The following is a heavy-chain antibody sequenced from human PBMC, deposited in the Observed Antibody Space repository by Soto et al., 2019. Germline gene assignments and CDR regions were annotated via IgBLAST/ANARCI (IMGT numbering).Heavy chain of an antibody. V-gene: IGHV1-69*05. CDR2: IIPIFGTA. Sequence: ASVKVSCKASGGTFSSYAISWVRQAPGQGLEWMGGIIPIFGTANYAQKFQGRVTITTDESTSTAYMELSSLRSEDTAVYYCARGINRRYYGMDVWGQGTTVTVSS. J-gene: IGHJ6*02. CDR3: ARGINRRYYGMDV. CDR1: GGTFSSYA.